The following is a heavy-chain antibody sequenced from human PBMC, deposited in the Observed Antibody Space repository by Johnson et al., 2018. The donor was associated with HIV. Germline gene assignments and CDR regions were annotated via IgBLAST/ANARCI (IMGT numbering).Heavy chain of an antibody. J-gene: IGHJ3*02. V-gene: IGHV3-11*04. Sequence: QVQLVESGGGVVQPGRSLRLSCAASGFTFSDYYMSWIRQAPGKGLEWVSYISSSGSTIYYADSVKGRFTISRDNAKNSLYLQMNSLRAEDTAVYYCARLSGYEPDNDAFDIWGQGTMVTVSS. CDR3: ARLSGYEPDNDAFDI. CDR1: GFTFSDYY. D-gene: IGHD5-12*01. CDR2: ISSSGSTI.